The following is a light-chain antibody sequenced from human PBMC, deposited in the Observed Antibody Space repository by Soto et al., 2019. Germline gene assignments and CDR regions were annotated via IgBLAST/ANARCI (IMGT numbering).Light chain of an antibody. CDR3: QQYYGTPWT. CDR2: WAS. CDR1: QNLLYNSNNKNY. J-gene: IGKJ1*01. Sequence: DLVMTPSPDSLAVSLGARATINCKSSQNLLYNSNNKNYLAWYQQKPGQPPKLLIYWASARESGVPDRFSGSGSGTDFTLTISSLQAEDVAVYYCQQYYGTPWTFGQGTKVDIK. V-gene: IGKV4-1*01.